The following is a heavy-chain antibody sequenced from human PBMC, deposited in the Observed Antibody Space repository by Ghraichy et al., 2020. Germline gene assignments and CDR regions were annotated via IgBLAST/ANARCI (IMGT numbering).Heavy chain of an antibody. CDR3: ARADSLSLWFRELNDAFDI. D-gene: IGHD3-10*01. CDR1: GYTFTSYD. J-gene: IGHJ3*02. Sequence: ASVKVSCKASGYTFTSYDINWVRQATGQGLEWMGWMNPNSGNTGYAQKFQGRVTMTRNTSISTAYMELSSLRSEDTAVYYCARADSLSLWFRELNDAFDIWGQGTMVTVSS. CDR2: MNPNSGNT. V-gene: IGHV1-8*01.